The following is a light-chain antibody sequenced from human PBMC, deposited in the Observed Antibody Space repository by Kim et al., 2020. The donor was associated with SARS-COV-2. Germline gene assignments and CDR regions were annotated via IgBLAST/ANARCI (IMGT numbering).Light chain of an antibody. V-gene: IGKV1-5*03. CDR3: QHYNGFPWT. Sequence: ASVGDRVTITCRASQTISTLLAWYQQKPGKAPKLLIYKASTLQSGVPSRFSGSGSGTDFTLTISSLQPDDFATYYCQHYNGFPWTFGQGTKVDIK. CDR1: QTISTL. J-gene: IGKJ1*01. CDR2: KAS.